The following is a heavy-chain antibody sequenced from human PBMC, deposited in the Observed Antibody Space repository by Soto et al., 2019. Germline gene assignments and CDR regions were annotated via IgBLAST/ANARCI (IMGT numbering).Heavy chain of an antibody. D-gene: IGHD6-19*01. CDR3: AKDWSIAVAGTFFPVPDY. CDR1: GGSISSGGYY. J-gene: IGHJ4*02. Sequence: PSETLSLTCTVSGGSISSGGYYWSWVRQAPGKGLEWVSAISGSGGSTYYADSVKGRFTISRDNSKNTLYLQMNSLRAEDTAVYYCAKDWSIAVAGTFFPVPDYWGQGTLVTVSS. CDR2: ISGSGGST. V-gene: IGHV3-23*01.